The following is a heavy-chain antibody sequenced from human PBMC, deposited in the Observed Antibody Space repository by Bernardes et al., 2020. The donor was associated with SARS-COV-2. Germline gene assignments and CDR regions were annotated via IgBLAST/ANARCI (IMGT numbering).Heavy chain of an antibody. V-gene: IGHV4-4*01. CDR3: ASQGGWYIDS. CDR2: IHYSGTT. Sequence: TLSLTCAALGGSIMSDNRWSWVRQTPGQGLEWIGEIHYSGTTKYNPSFQNRVTISVDTSKNQWSLRMTSMSAADTAVYFCASQGGWYIDSWGQGTLVTVSS. D-gene: IGHD6-19*01. CDR1: GGSIMSDNR. J-gene: IGHJ4*02.